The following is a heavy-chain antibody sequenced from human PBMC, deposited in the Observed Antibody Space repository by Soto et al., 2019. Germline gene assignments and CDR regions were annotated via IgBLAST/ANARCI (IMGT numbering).Heavy chain of an antibody. CDR1: GDSISSNSAA. V-gene: IGHV6-1*01. CDR3: ARAKYCYSSSCYSYFFDF. Sequence: PSQTLSLTCVISGDSISSNSAAWNWIRQSPLRGLEWLGRTYYRSQWNHDYAVSLKGRITVDPDTSKNQFSLQLNSVTPEDTAVYFCARAKYCYSSSCYSYFFDFWGQGTLVTVSS. D-gene: IGHD6-13*01. J-gene: IGHJ4*02. CDR2: TYYRSQWNH.